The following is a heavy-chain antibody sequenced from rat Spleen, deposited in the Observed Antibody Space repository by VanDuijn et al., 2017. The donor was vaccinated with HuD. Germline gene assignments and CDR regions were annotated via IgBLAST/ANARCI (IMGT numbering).Heavy chain of an antibody. CDR3: TRHLRVASGVMDV. Sequence: QVQLKESGPGLVQPSQTLSLTCTVSDFSLTSYNVHWVRQPPGKGLEWMGRMKYNGDTSYSSVLKSRLRISRDTSKNQVFLKMNSLQTDDTGTYYCTRHLRVASGVMDVWGQGASVTVSS. CDR2: MKYNGDT. CDR1: DFSLTSYN. V-gene: IGHV2-63*01. D-gene: IGHD1-11*01. J-gene: IGHJ4*01.